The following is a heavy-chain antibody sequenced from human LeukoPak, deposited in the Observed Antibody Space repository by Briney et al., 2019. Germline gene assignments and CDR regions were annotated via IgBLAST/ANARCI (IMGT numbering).Heavy chain of an antibody. CDR2: IYHSGST. J-gene: IGHJ6*03. CDR3: ARHSRGPPYYYGSGSYYYYMDV. CDR1: GYSISSGYY. V-gene: IGHV4-38-2*02. D-gene: IGHD3-10*01. Sequence: SETLSLTCTVSGYSISSGYYWGWIRQPPGQGLEWIGSIYHSGSTYYNPSLKSRVTISVDTSKNQFSLKLSSVTAADTAVYYCARHSRGPPYYYGSGSYYYYMDVWGKGTTVTISS.